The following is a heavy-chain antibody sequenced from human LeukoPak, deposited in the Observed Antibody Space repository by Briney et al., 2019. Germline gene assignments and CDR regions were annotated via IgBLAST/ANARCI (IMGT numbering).Heavy chain of an antibody. D-gene: IGHD1-14*01. CDR2: ISGSSSYI. CDR1: GFTFSAYN. J-gene: IGHJ4*02. Sequence: SGGSLGLSCAASGFTFSAYNMIWVRQAPGKGLEWLSYISGSSSYIYYADSVKGRFTISRDNAKNSLYLQMNSLRAEDTAVYYCARDPGGEVPYYFDYWGQGTLVTVSS. V-gene: IGHV3-21*05. CDR3: ARDPGGEVPYYFDY.